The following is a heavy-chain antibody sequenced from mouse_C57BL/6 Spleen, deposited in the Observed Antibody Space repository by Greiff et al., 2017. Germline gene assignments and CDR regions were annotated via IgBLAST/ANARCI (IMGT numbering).Heavy chain of an antibody. J-gene: IGHJ1*03. D-gene: IGHD2-10*01. CDR3: ARPTKVWYFDF. Sequence: EVQGVESGGGLVKPGGSLKLSCAASGFTFSDYGMHWVRQATEKGLEWVTYISSGSSNIYYADTVKARLTIYRDNAKNTLLLQMTSLRSEDTAMYYCARPTKVWYFDFWGTGTTVTVSS. CDR2: ISSGSSNI. CDR1: GFTFSDYG. V-gene: IGHV5-17*01.